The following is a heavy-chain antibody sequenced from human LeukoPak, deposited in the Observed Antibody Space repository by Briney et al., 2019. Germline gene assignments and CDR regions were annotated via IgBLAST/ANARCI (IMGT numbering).Heavy chain of an antibody. D-gene: IGHD2-21*01. Sequence: GGSLRLSCAASGFTFSSYSMNWVRQAPGKGLEWVSSISSSSSYIYYADSVKGRFTISRDNAKNSLYLQMNSLRAEDTAVYYCARDHSGHLDAFDIWGQGTMVTVSS. CDR2: ISSSSSYI. CDR1: GFTFSSYS. J-gene: IGHJ3*02. CDR3: ARDHSGHLDAFDI. V-gene: IGHV3-21*01.